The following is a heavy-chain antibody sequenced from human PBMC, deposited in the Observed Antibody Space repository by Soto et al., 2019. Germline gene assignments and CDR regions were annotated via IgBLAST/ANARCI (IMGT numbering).Heavy chain of an antibody. J-gene: IGHJ4*02. CDR2: IIPMLGMS. V-gene: IGHV1-69*02. Sequence: QVQLVQSGAEVKKPGSSVRVSCTASGDTFNFYTISWVRQVPGQGPEWMGRIIPMLGMSNYAQKFQGRVTIMADQSTSTVYMNLSGLTSEDTAVYFCATNYGSGSTHFDYWGQGTLVTVSS. CDR1: GDTFNFYT. CDR3: ATNYGSGSTHFDY. D-gene: IGHD3-10*01.